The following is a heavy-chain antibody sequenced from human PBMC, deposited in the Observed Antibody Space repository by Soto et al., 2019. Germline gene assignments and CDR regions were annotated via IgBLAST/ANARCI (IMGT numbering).Heavy chain of an antibody. V-gene: IGHV4-39*01. Sequence: QLQLQESGPGLLKPSETLSLTCTVSGGSISTNSYFWGWIRQPPGKELEWIGSMDHRGTTYYSPTQKRRVTIAGDTSKNRLSVHLNSVSAAHTALYFCYGSSRSRGFGLWGQGTMVTVSS. CDR1: GGSISTNSYF. D-gene: IGHD2-2*01. J-gene: IGHJ3*01. CDR3: YGSSRSRGFGL. CDR2: MDHRGTT.